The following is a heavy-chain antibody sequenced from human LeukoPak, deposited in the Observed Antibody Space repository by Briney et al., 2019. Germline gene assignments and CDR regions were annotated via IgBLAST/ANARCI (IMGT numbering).Heavy chain of an antibody. CDR1: GLIFSNHW. Sequence: GGSLRLSCAASGLIFSNHWMSWVRQAPGKGLEWVAFIRYDGSNKYYADSVKGRFTISRDNSKNTLYLQMNSLRAEDTAVYYCAKDYRDCSSTSCYYYYYMDVWGKGTTVTVSS. CDR3: AKDYRDCSSTSCYYYYYMDV. V-gene: IGHV3-30*02. D-gene: IGHD2-2*01. J-gene: IGHJ6*03. CDR2: IRYDGSNK.